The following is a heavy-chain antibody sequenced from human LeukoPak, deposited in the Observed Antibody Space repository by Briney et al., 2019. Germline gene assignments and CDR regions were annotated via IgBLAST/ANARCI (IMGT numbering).Heavy chain of an antibody. D-gene: IGHD3-22*01. CDR1: GGSFSGYY. J-gene: IGHJ4*02. V-gene: IGHV4-34*01. CDR3: ARANRYYYDSSGYYSPGTLDY. CDR2: INHSGST. Sequence: KASETLSLTCAVYGGSFSGYYWSWIRQPPGKGLEWIGEINHSGSTYYNPSLKSRVAISVDRSKNQFSLKLSSVTAADTAVYYCARANRYYYDSSGYYSPGTLDYWAQGTLVTVSS.